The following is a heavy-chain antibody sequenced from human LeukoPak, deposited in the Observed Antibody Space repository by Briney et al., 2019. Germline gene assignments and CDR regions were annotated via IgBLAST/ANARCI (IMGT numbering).Heavy chain of an antibody. D-gene: IGHD1-26*01. CDR1: GFTFSSYD. Sequence: GGSLRLPCAASGFTFSSYDMRWVRQATGKGLEWVSAIGTAGDTYYPGSVKGRFTISRENAKNSLYLQMNSLRAGDTAVYYCARGVWAYSGSYYFDYWGQGTLVTVSS. V-gene: IGHV3-13*01. J-gene: IGHJ4*02. CDR2: IGTAGDT. CDR3: ARGVWAYSGSYYFDY.